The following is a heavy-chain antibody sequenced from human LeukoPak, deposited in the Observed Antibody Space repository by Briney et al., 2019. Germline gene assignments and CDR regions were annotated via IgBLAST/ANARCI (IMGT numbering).Heavy chain of an antibody. Sequence: PGGSRRLSCAASGFTFSSYAMSWVRQAPGKGLEWVSAISGSGGSTYYADSVKGRFTISRDNSKNTLYLQMNSLRAEDTAVYYCAKTLKRWLQFPPSDYWGQGTLVTVSS. J-gene: IGHJ4*02. CDR1: GFTFSSYA. CDR3: AKTLKRWLQFPPSDY. CDR2: ISGSGGST. V-gene: IGHV3-23*01. D-gene: IGHD5-24*01.